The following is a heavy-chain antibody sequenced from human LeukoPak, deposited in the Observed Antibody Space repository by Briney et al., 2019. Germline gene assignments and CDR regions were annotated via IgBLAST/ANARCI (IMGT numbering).Heavy chain of an antibody. J-gene: IGHJ4*02. CDR1: GFTFSSYS. CDR2: ISSSSSYI. D-gene: IGHD6-13*01. Sequence: GGSLRLSCAASGFTFSSYSMNWVRQAPGKGLEWVSSISSSSSYIYYADSVKGRFTISRDNAKNSLYLQMNSLRAEDTAVYYCARGRLSSIAAAGTVGYYFDYWGQGTLVTVSS. CDR3: ARGRLSSIAAAGTVGYYFDY. V-gene: IGHV3-21*01.